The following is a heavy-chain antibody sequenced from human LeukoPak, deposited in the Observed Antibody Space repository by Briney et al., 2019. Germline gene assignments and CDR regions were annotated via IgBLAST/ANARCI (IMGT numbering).Heavy chain of an antibody. CDR2: IYPGDSDT. D-gene: IGHD6-19*01. Sequence: GESLKISCKASGYKFTNYWIGWVRQMPGKGLEWMGIIYPGDSDTRYSPSFQGQVTISADKSISTAYLQWSSLKASDTAMYYCARRSYSSGWFLGAFDIWGQGTMVTVSS. CDR1: GYKFTNYW. V-gene: IGHV5-51*01. CDR3: ARRSYSSGWFLGAFDI. J-gene: IGHJ3*02.